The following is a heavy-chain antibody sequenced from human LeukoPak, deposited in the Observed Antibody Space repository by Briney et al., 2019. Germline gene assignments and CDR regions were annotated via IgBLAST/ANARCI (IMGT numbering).Heavy chain of an antibody. Sequence: GGSLRLSCAAPGFTFSSYAMSWVRQAPGKGLEWVSVISGSGGSTYHADSVKGRSTISRDNSKNTLYLQMNSLRAEDTAVYYCAKALTTTERIFDYWGQGTLITVSS. CDR3: AKALTTTERIFDY. V-gene: IGHV3-23*01. J-gene: IGHJ4*02. D-gene: IGHD4-17*01. CDR1: GFTFSSYA. CDR2: ISGSGGST.